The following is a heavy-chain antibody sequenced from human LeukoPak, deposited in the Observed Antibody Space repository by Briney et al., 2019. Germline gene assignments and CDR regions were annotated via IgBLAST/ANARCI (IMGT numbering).Heavy chain of an antibody. CDR2: IKEDGSVQ. V-gene: IGHV3-7*03. CDR1: GLTFGSYW. D-gene: IGHD2-2*01. CDR3: ARDCSSSTCQHGMDV. J-gene: IGHJ6*04. Sequence: GGSLRLSCAASGLTFGSYWMSWVRQAPGKGPEWVANIKEDGSVQWYVDSVKGRFTISRDNAKNSLYLQMNSLRAEDTAVYYCARDCSSSTCQHGMDVWGKGTTVTVSS.